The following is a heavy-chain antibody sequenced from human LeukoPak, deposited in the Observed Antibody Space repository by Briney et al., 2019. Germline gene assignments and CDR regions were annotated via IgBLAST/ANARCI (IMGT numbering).Heavy chain of an antibody. J-gene: IGHJ3*02. D-gene: IGHD3-10*01. CDR1: GDSVSGYY. CDR3: ARWEVRLNAFEM. V-gene: IGHV4-59*02. CDR2: THHSGNT. Sequence: NPSETLSPTCIVSGDSVSGYYWNWIRQPPGKGLEWIGYTHHSGNTLYNPSLKSRVTTSVDTSKNQFSLSLSSVTAADTAVYYCARWEVRLNAFEMWGQGTMVTVSS.